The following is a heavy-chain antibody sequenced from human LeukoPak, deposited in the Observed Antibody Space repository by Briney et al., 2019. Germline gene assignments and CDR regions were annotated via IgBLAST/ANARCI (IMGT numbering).Heavy chain of an antibody. D-gene: IGHD3-10*01. J-gene: IGHJ4*02. CDR1: GGSISGGDYY. CDR2: IYYSGIP. Sequence: SETLSFTCTVSGGSISGGDYYWSWIRQTPGKGLEWIGYIYYSGIPYYNPSLRSRVTISRDTSKNQFSLRLSSVTAADTAVYYCARDADLGSEVWGPGTLVTVSS. V-gene: IGHV4-30-4*01. CDR3: ARDADLGSEV.